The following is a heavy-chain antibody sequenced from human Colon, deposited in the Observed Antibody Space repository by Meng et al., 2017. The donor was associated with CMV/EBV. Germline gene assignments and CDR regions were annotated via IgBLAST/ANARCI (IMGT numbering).Heavy chain of an antibody. CDR1: GHSFTRDW. CDR3: ARQRGHSSSSGSYGMDV. CDR2: IYLDDSDT. V-gene: IGHV5-51*01. J-gene: IGHJ6*02. Sequence: GESLKISCKGSGHSFTRDWIAWVRQEPGKGLEWMGIIYLDDSDTRYNPSFQGQVTMSADKSITTAYLQWSSLEASDTATYYCARQRGHSSSSGSYGMDVWGQGTAVTVSS. D-gene: IGHD6-6*01.